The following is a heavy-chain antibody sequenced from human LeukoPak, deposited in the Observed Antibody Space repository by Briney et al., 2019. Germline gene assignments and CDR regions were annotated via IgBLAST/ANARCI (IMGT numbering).Heavy chain of an antibody. CDR2: IKSKTDGGTT. Sequence: GGSLRLSCAASGSTFSNAWMSWVRQAPGKGLEWVGRIKSKTDGGTTGYAAPVKGRFTISRDDSKNTLYLQMNSLKTEDTAVYYCTTGDSSGWENAFDIWGQGTMVTVSS. D-gene: IGHD6-19*01. CDR1: GSTFSNAW. CDR3: TTGDSSGWENAFDI. V-gene: IGHV3-15*01. J-gene: IGHJ3*02.